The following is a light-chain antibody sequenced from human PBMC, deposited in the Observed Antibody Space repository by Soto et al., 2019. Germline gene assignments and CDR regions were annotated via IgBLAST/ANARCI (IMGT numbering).Light chain of an antibody. CDR3: QQSNSTPIT. CDR2: AAS. J-gene: IGKJ5*01. V-gene: IGKV1-39*01. CDR1: LSISSY. Sequence: EIQMTQSPSSLSTSLRDRATITCRASLSISSYLAWYQQKPGKAPSLLIYAASSLQSGVPSRFSGSGSGTEFTLTINSLHPEDFATYYCQQSNSTPITFGQGTRLDIK.